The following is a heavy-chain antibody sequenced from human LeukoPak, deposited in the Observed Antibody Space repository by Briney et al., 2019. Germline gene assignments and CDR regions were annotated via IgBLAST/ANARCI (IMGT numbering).Heavy chain of an antibody. Sequence: GGSLRLSCAASGFTFSNYWMHWVRQVPGEGLVWVSRINSDGSTTTYADSVKGRFTISRDNAKSTLYLQMNSLRADDTAVYYCARGGVDYWGQGTLVTVSS. J-gene: IGHJ4*02. CDR1: GFTFSNYW. V-gene: IGHV3-74*01. CDR2: INSDGSTT. CDR3: ARGGVDY.